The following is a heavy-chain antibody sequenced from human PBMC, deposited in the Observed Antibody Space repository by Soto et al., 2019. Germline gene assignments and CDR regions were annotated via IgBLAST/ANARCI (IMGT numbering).Heavy chain of an antibody. D-gene: IGHD1-26*01. CDR1: GGSISSGDYY. CDR3: ARVEWELRPFDY. J-gene: IGHJ4*02. CDR2: IYYSWST. V-gene: IGHV4-30-4*01. Sequence: PSETLSLTCTVSGGSISSGDYYWSWIRQPPGKGLEWIGYIYYSWSTYYNPSLKSRVTISVDTSKNQFSLKLSSVTAADTAVYYCARVEWELRPFDYWAQGTMVTVSS.